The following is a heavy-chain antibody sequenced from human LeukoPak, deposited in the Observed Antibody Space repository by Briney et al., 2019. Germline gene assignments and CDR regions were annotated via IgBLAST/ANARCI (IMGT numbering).Heavy chain of an antibody. CDR1: GFTFSSYA. CDR3: AKVESSWYYFDY. J-gene: IGHJ4*02. D-gene: IGHD6-13*01. Sequence: GGSLRLSCAASGFTFSSYAMSWVRQAPGKGLEWVSAISGSGGSTYYADSVKGRFTISRDNSKNTLYLQMDSLRAEDTAVYYCAKVESSWYYFDYWGQGTLVTVSS. CDR2: ISGSGGST. V-gene: IGHV3-23*01.